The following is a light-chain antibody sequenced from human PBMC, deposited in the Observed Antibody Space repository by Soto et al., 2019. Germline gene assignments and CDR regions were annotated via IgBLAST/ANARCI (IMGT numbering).Light chain of an antibody. V-gene: IGKV3-20*01. J-gene: IGKJ1*01. CDR3: QHYGSSRT. Sequence: EIVLTQSPGTLSLSPGERATLSCRASQSVSSNYLAWYQQKPGQTPRLLMYGASSRATGIPDRFSGSGSGTDFPLTISRLELEDFAVYYCQHYGSSRTFGQGTKVEIK. CDR1: QSVSSNY. CDR2: GAS.